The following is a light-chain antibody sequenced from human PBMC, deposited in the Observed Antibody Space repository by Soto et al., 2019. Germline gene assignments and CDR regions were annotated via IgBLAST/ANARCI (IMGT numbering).Light chain of an antibody. J-gene: IGLJ2*01. CDR3: SSYTSSSVV. CDR2: EVS. CDR1: SSDVGGYNY. Sequence: QSALTQPASVSGSPGQSITISCTGTSSDVGGYNYVSWYQQHPGKAPKLMNYEVSNRPSGVSNRFSGSKSGNTASLTISGLQAEEEADYYCSSYTSSSVVFGGGTKLTVL. V-gene: IGLV2-14*01.